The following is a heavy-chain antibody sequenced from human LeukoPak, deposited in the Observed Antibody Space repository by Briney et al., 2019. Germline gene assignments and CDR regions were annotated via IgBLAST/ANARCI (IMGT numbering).Heavy chain of an antibody. V-gene: IGHV3-23*01. Sequence: GGSLRLSCAASGFSFSSFAMNWVRQAPGKGLEWGSTISASGGSTYYADSVKGRFSISRDNSKNPLYLQVNSLRAEDTAVYFCAKAYSNYFSYSYYYMDVWGKGTTVTVSS. CDR3: AKAYSNYFSYSYYYMDV. J-gene: IGHJ6*03. D-gene: IGHD4-11*01. CDR2: ISASGGST. CDR1: GFSFSSFA.